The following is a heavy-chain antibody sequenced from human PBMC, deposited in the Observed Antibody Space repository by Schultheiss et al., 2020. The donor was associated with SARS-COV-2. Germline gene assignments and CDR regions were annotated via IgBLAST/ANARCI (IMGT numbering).Heavy chain of an antibody. CDR3: ATDYDFWSGYYREDAFDI. Sequence: GGSLRLSCAASGFTFSSYSMNWVRQAPGKGLEWVSSISSSSSYIYYADSVKGRFTISRDNAKNSLYLQMNSLRAEDTAVYYCATDYDFWSGYYREDAFDIWGQGTMVTVSS. V-gene: IGHV3-21*01. CDR2: ISSSSSYI. CDR1: GFTFSSYS. D-gene: IGHD3-3*01. J-gene: IGHJ3*02.